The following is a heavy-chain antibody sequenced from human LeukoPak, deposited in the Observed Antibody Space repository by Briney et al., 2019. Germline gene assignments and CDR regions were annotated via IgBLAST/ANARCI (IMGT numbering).Heavy chain of an antibody. CDR2: ISGDGTIK. Sequence: AGGSLRLSCEPSGFPFSSYWMLWVRQAPGKGLVWVSRISGDGTIKTYAGFVRGRFIVSRDNTKNILYLQMNSLKVEDTATYFCSRSQFDYWGQGVLVTASS. V-gene: IGHV3-74*03. CDR3: SRSQFDY. CDR1: GFPFSSYW. J-gene: IGHJ4*02.